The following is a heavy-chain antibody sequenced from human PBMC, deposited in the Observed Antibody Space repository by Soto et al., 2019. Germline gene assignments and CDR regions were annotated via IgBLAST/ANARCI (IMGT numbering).Heavy chain of an antibody. CDR2: VNPSGGHT. V-gene: IGHV1-46*01. CDR1: GDTFTDYY. CDR3: ARGGHVVVVTAALDY. J-gene: IGHJ4*02. D-gene: IGHD2-21*02. Sequence: QVQLMQSGAEVKKPGASVKVSCKASGDTFTDYYIHCVRQAPGQGLEWMGTVNPSGGHTTYAQHFLGRVTMTRDTSTSTLYMELTSLTSDDTAVYYCARGGHVVVVTAALDYWGQGTLVTVSS.